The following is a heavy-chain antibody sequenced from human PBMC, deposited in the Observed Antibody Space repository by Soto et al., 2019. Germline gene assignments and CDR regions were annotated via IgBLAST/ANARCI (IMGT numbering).Heavy chain of an antibody. Sequence: QVQLQESGPGLVKPSQTLSLTCTVSGASVSSGDYYWSCIRQPPGKGLEWIGYIYSSGGSYYNPSLKGRLTISKDTSKNQFSLKLNSVTVADTAIYYCVGTGTTDDYWGRGTLVTVSS. D-gene: IGHD1-1*01. V-gene: IGHV4-30-4*01. J-gene: IGHJ4*02. CDR3: VGTGTTDDY. CDR2: IYSSGGS. CDR1: GASVSSGDYY.